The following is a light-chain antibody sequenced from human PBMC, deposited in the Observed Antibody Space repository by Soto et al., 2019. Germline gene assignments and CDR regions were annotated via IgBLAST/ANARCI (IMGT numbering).Light chain of an antibody. V-gene: IGKV1-9*01. CDR3: QQYTSHPCT. Sequence: QVTHSQSSLSASVGDRVTITCRASQGISSYLAWYQQKPGKAPKLLIYAASTLQSGVPSRFSGSGSGTEFTLTISSLQPDDFATYYCQQYTSHPCTFGQGTIVDI. J-gene: IGKJ1*01. CDR2: AAS. CDR1: QGISSY.